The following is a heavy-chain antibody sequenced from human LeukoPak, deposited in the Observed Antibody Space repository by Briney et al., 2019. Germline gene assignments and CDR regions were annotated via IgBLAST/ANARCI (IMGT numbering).Heavy chain of an antibody. J-gene: IGHJ4*02. V-gene: IGHV3-23*01. D-gene: IGHD6-13*01. CDR2: ISGSGGST. Sequence: GGSLRLSCAASGFTFSSYAMSWVRQAPGKGLEWVSAISGSGGSTYYADSVKGRFTISRDNSKNTLYLQMSRLRAEDTAVYYCAKDTGYSSSWHDYWGQGTLVTVSS. CDR1: GFTFSSYA. CDR3: AKDTGYSSSWHDY.